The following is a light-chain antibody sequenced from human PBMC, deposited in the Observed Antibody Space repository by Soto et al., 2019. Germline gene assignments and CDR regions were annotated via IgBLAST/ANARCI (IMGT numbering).Light chain of an antibody. Sequence: QSALTQPASVSGSPGQSITISCTGTSSDIGAYNFFSWYQQHPGKAPKLMLYDANIRPSGVSNRFSGSKSGNTASLTISGLQAEDEADYYCTSWTTSTTMIFGGGTKLTV. CDR2: DAN. J-gene: IGLJ2*01. CDR3: TSWTTSTTMI. CDR1: SSDIGAYNF. V-gene: IGLV2-14*03.